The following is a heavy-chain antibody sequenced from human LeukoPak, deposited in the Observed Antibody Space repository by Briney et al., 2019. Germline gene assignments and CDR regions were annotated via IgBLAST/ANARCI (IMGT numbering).Heavy chain of an antibody. CDR1: GFTFSSYA. V-gene: IGHV3-7*03. J-gene: IGHJ3*02. D-gene: IGHD2-21*02. CDR3: ARDVSVQTAQDAWVDAFDI. Sequence: GRSLRLSCAASGFTFSSYAMHWVRQAPGKGLEWVANIKEDGSKKYYVDSVKGRFTISRDNAKNSLYLQMNSLRVEDTAVYYCARDVSVQTAQDAWVDAFDIWGQGTTVTVSS. CDR2: IKEDGSKK.